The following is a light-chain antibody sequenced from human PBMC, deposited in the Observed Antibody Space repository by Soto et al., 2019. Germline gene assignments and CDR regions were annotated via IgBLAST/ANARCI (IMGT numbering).Light chain of an antibody. J-gene: IGKJ1*01. Sequence: EIVLTQSPATLSLSPGERATLSCRASQSVSSYLAWYQQKPGQAPRLLIYDASNRATGIPARFSGSGSGTDFPLTISSLEPEDFAVYYFQQRSNWPRTFGQGTKVEIK. V-gene: IGKV3-11*01. CDR3: QQRSNWPRT. CDR1: QSVSSY. CDR2: DAS.